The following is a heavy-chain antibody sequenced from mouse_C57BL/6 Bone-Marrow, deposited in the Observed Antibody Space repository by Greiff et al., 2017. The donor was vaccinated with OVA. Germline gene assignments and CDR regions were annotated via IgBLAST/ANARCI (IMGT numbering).Heavy chain of an antibody. CDR1: GFTFSDFY. Sequence: EVKLMESGGGLVQPGGSLKPSCAASGFTFSDFYMYWIRQTPEKRLEWVAYISNGGGSTYYPDTVKGRFTISRDNAKNTLYLQMSRLKSEDTAMYYCARLDAMDYWGQGTSVTVSS. CDR3: ARLDAMDY. CDR2: ISNGGGST. V-gene: IGHV5-12*01. J-gene: IGHJ4*01.